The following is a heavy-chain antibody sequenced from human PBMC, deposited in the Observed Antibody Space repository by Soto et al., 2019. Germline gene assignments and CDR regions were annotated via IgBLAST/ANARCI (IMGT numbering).Heavy chain of an antibody. V-gene: IGHV1-18*01. CDR2: ISAYNGNT. Sequence: QVQLVQSGAEVKKPGASVKVSCKASGYTFTSYGISWLRQAPGQGLEWMGWISAYNGNTNYAQKLQGRVTMTTDTSTSTAYMELRSLRSDDTAVYYCATQACGGDCSTYYYYYGMDGWGQGTTVTVSS. J-gene: IGHJ6*02. CDR3: ATQACGGDCSTYYYYYGMDG. D-gene: IGHD2-21*02. CDR1: GYTFTSYG.